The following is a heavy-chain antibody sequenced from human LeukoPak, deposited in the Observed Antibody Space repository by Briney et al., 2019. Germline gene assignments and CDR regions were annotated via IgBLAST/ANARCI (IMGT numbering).Heavy chain of an antibody. CDR1: GFTFSSYS. J-gene: IGHJ4*02. D-gene: IGHD3-10*01. Sequence: GGSLRLSCAASGFTFSSYSMNWVRQAPGKGLEWVSSISSSSSYIYYADSVKGRFTIPRDNAKNSLYLQMNSLRAEDTAVYYCARDRSPGNFDYWGQGTLVTVSS. CDR2: ISSSSSYI. CDR3: ARDRSPGNFDY. V-gene: IGHV3-21*01.